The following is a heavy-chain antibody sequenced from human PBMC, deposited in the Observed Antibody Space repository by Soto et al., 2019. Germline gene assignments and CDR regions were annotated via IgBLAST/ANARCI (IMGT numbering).Heavy chain of an antibody. CDR3: ARAGPYYYDSSGYCPLCMDV. J-gene: IGHJ6*02. D-gene: IGHD3-22*01. V-gene: IGHV3-30-3*01. CDR2: ISYDGSNK. Sequence: PGGSLRLSCAASGFTFSSYAMHWVRQAPGKGLEWVAVISYDGSNKYYADSVKGRFTISRDNSKNTLYLQMNSLRAEDTAVYYCARAGPYYYDSSGYCPLCMDVWGQGTTVTVSS. CDR1: GFTFSSYA.